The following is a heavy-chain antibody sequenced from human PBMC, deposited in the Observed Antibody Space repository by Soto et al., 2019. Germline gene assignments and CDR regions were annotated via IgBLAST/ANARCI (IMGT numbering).Heavy chain of an antibody. CDR1: GGTISSGDYH. D-gene: IGHD3-3*01. J-gene: IGHJ5*02. CDR2: IHNSGNI. V-gene: IGHV4-30-4*01. Sequence: PSETLSLTCTVSGGTISSGDYHWSWIRQPPGKGLEWIGNIHNSGNIYYNPSLKSRLSISVDTSKIQFSLKLSFVTAADTAFYFCARVTNIISRFSSRFDPWGQGTLVTVSS. CDR3: ARVTNIISRFSSRFDP.